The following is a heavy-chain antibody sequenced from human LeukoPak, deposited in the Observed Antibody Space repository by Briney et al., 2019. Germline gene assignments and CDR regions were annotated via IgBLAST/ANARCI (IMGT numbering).Heavy chain of an antibody. CDR3: ARHIGRRRDRGRQNYGSGSWPYGYFDY. CDR2: INHSGST. CDR1: GGSFSGYY. D-gene: IGHD3-10*01. J-gene: IGHJ4*02. Sequence: SETLSLTCAVYGGSFSGYYWSWIRQPPGKGLEWIGEINHSGSTNYNPSLKSRVTISVDTSKNQFSLKLSSVTAADTAVYYCARHIGRRRDRGRQNYGSGSWPYGYFDYWGQGTLVTVSS. V-gene: IGHV4-34*01.